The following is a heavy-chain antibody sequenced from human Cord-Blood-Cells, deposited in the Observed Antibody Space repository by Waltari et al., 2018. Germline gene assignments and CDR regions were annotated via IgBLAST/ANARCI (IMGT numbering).Heavy chain of an antibody. J-gene: IGHJ4*02. Sequence: AEVKKPGESLMISCKGSGYSFTSYWLGCVRQMPGKGLEWMGNIDPGDSATRYSPSFLGQVTISADKAISTGYLQWSSLKASDTAMYCCARVEVRQLSYFDYWRQGTLVSVSS. D-gene: IGHD2-2*01. CDR1: GYSFTSYW. V-gene: IGHV5-51*01. CDR2: IDPGDSAT. CDR3: ARVEVRQLSYFDY.